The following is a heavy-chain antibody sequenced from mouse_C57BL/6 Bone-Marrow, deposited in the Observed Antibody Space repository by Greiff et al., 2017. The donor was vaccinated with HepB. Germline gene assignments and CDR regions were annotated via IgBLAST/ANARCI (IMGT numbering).Heavy chain of an antibody. V-gene: IGHV1-62-2*01. CDR3: ARHDYGSSLLGY. J-gene: IGHJ4*01. CDR2: FYPGSGSI. CDR1: GYTFTEYT. Sequence: VQLVESGAELVKPGASVKLSCKASGYTFTEYTIHWVKQRSGQGLEWIGWFYPGSGSIKYNEKFKDKATLTADKSSSTVYMELSRLTSEDSAVYFYARHDYGSSLLGYWGQGTSVTVSS. D-gene: IGHD1-1*01.